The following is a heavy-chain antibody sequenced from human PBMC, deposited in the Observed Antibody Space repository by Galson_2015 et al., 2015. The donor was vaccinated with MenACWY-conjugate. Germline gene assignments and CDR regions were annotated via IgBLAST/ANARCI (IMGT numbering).Heavy chain of an antibody. D-gene: IGHD3-3*02. CDR2: ISGSGRST. V-gene: IGHV3-23*01. J-gene: IGHJ6*02. Sequence: SLRLSCAASGFTFSSYAMSWVRQAPGKGLEWVSTISGSGRSTYFADSVKGRFTISRDNSKNTLYLQMNSLGAEDTAVYYCAKDIRGRQDLHYYGMDVWGQGTTVTVSS. CDR1: GFTFSSYA. CDR3: AKDIRGRQDLHYYGMDV.